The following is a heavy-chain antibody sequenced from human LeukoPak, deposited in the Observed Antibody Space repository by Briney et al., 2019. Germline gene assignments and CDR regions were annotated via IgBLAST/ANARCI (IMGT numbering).Heavy chain of an antibody. CDR2: IYYSGST. D-gene: IGHD6-19*01. V-gene: IGHV4-59*01. J-gene: IGHJ4*02. CDR1: GGSISSYY. CDR3: ARATYSSGWGTSDY. Sequence: SETLSLTCTVSGGSISSYYWSWIRQPPGKGLEWIGYIYYSGSTNYNPSLQSRVTISVDTSKDQFSLKLSSVTAADTAVYYCARATYSSGWGTSDYWGQGTLVTVSS.